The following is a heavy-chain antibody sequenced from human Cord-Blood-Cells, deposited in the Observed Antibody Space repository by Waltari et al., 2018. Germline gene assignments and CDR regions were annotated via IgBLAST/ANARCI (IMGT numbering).Heavy chain of an antibody. J-gene: IGHJ6*02. Sequence: QVQLQQWGAGLLKPSETLSLTCAVYGGSFSGYYWSWIRQPPGKGLEWIGEINHSGSTHYNPSLKSRVTISVVTSKNQFSLKLSSVTAADTAVYYCARGYGSGTRYGMDVWGQGTTVTVSS. D-gene: IGHD3-10*01. CDR2: INHSGST. CDR1: GGSFSGYY. CDR3: ARGYGSGTRYGMDV. V-gene: IGHV4-34*01.